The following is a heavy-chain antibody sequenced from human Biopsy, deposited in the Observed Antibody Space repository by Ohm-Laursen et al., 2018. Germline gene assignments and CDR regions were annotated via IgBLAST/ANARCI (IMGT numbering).Heavy chain of an antibody. V-gene: IGHV3-11*01. CDR1: GFTLSDYY. CDR3: ARKIYGDYEVPYSYGMDV. Sequence: SLRLPCSASGFTLSDYYMIWVRQAPGRGLEWVSYISGSGTLIYYRDSVKGRFTISRDSAKNSLYLQMDSLRAEDTAVYYCARKIYGDYEVPYSYGMDVWGLGTTVTVSS. D-gene: IGHD4-17*01. CDR2: ISGSGTLI. J-gene: IGHJ6*02.